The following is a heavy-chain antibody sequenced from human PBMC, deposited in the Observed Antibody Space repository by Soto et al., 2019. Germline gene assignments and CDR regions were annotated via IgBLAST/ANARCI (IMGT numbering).Heavy chain of an antibody. V-gene: IGHV3-23*01. J-gene: IGHJ4*02. CDR3: AKDHDYGDYRPTTFDY. D-gene: IGHD4-17*01. CDR1: GFTFSSYA. CDR2: ISGSGGST. Sequence: GGSLRLSCAASGFTFSSYAMSWVRQAPGKGLEWVSAISGSGGSTYYADSVKGRFAISRDNSKNTLYLQMNSLRAEDTAVYYCAKDHDYGDYRPTTFDYWGQGTLVTVSS.